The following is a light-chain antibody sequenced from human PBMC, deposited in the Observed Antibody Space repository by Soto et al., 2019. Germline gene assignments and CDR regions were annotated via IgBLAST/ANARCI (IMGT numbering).Light chain of an antibody. CDR3: CSYAGTSPVI. CDR2: EVT. V-gene: IGLV2-23*02. CDR1: SSDVGSYNL. J-gene: IGLJ2*01. Sequence: QPALTQPASVSGSPGQSITISCTGTSSDVGSYNLVSWYQQHPGKAPKLVIYEVTERPSGVSNRFSGSKSGNTASLTISGLQAEDEADYYCCSYAGTSPVIFGGGTKLTVL.